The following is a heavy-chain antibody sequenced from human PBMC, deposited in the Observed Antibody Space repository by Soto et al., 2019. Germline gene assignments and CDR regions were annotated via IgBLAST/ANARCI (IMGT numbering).Heavy chain of an antibody. J-gene: IGHJ3*02. V-gene: IGHV4-34*12. D-gene: IGHD3-16*01. CDR3: ARSPLSYDYVRQTWREVGDSFDI. CDR2: LIHGGST. CDR1: NSSLGAFH. Sequence: XGTLFLTCAIYNSSLGAFHWTWIRQPPGKGLEWIGELIHGGSTNYNPSLKSRVTFSLDTSKNQFSLQLMSVTAADTAVYYCARSPLSYDYVRQTWREVGDSFDIWGRGTLVTVSS.